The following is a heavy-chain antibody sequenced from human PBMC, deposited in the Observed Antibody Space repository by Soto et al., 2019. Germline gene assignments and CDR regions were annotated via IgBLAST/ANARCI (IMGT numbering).Heavy chain of an antibody. Sequence: EVQLLESGGGLVQPGGSLRLSCVASRFTFSSYAMTWVRQAPGKGLEWVSTISGSGGRTYYADSVKGRFTITGDNAKNTLYLQMSSLRAEDTAVYYSAKESQLLSYFDYWGQGTLATVSS. CDR2: ISGSGGRT. J-gene: IGHJ4*02. CDR3: AKESQLLSYFDY. D-gene: IGHD3-10*01. V-gene: IGHV3-23*01. CDR1: RFTFSSYA.